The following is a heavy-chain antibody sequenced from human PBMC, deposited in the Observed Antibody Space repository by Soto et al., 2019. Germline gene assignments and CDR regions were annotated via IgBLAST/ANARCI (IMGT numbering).Heavy chain of an antibody. CDR1: GGSISSYY. Sequence: QVQLQESGPGLVKSSETLSLTCTVSGGSISSYYWTWIRQTPGKGLEWIGHIHYTGNSKYNPSLTRRDTISVDTSKAQFYLSLSSATAADTAVYYCARDSQYCSGGRCYADFYGMDVWGQGTTVTVSS. J-gene: IGHJ6*02. V-gene: IGHV4-59*01. D-gene: IGHD2-8*02. CDR3: ARDSQYCSGGRCYADFYGMDV. CDR2: IHYTGNS.